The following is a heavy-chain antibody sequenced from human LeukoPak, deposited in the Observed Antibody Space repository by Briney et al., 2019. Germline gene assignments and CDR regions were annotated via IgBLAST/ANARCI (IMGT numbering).Heavy chain of an antibody. Sequence: GGSLRLSCAASGFMFSNFAMSWVRRAPGKGLEWVSAISGSGGSTYYADSVKGRFTISRDNSKNTLYLQMNSLRAEDTAVYYCAKVLSSGWFIDYFDYWGQGTLVTVSS. J-gene: IGHJ4*02. D-gene: IGHD6-19*01. CDR2: ISGSGGST. CDR3: AKVLSSGWFIDYFDY. CDR1: GFMFSNFA. V-gene: IGHV3-23*01.